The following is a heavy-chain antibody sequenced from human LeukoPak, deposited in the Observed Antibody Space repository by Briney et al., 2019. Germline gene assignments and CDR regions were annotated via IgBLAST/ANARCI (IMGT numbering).Heavy chain of an antibody. Sequence: GESLQISCKGSGHSFTSHWIGWVRQMPGKGLEWMGIIYPGDSDTRYSPSFQGQVTISADKSISTAYLQWSSLKASDTAMYYCASLNYRSSTSCYGGYFDYWGQGTLVTVSS. V-gene: IGHV5-51*01. J-gene: IGHJ4*02. CDR2: IYPGDSDT. D-gene: IGHD2-2*01. CDR3: ASLNYRSSTSCYGGYFDY. CDR1: GHSFTSHW.